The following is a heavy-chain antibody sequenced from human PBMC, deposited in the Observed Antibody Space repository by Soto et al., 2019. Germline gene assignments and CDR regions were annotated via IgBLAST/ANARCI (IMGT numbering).Heavy chain of an antibody. Sequence: EVQLVESGGGLVQPGGSLRLSCAASGFTFSSYWMHWVRQTPGKGLVWVSRINSDGRDTTYADSVKGRFTTSRDNAKNTLYLQMNRLRAEDTAVYYCARDQNFDWLPRHDCCGQGTLVTVAS. V-gene: IGHV3-74*01. J-gene: IGHJ4*02. CDR3: ARDQNFDWLPRHDC. CDR1: GFTFSSYW. CDR2: INSDGRDT. D-gene: IGHD3-9*01.